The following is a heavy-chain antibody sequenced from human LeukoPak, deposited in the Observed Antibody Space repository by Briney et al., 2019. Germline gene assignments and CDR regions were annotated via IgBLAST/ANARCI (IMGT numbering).Heavy chain of an antibody. V-gene: IGHV1-2*03. CDR3: SRDYGGDLGYHYMGV. Sequence: LGGSVTVSCQASGYTFTAYYIHWVRQAPGQGLEWMGGIKTKSGGSKFAQQFQGRVTMTTNTSISTVYMEQSSLTSDDTAVYYCSRDYGGDLGYHYMGVWAKGTTVTVSS. CDR1: GYTFTAYY. J-gene: IGHJ6*03. D-gene: IGHD4-23*01. CDR2: IKTKSGGS.